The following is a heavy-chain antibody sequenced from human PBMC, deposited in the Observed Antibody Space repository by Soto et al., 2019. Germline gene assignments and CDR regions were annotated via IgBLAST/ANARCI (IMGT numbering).Heavy chain of an antibody. CDR3: AHINIHDSSQPTDV. CDR2: IYGNDDE. Sequence: QITLKESGPTLVKPTQTLTLTCTFSGFSLTTGGVGVGWIRQPPGTALEWLALIYGNDDERYSPSLKSRHTITKHTSKNQVGLTVTNTDPVDAATSYCAHINIHDSSQPTDVWGQGTTVTVSS. CDR1: GFSLTTGGVG. D-gene: IGHD5-18*01. V-gene: IGHV2-5*01. J-gene: IGHJ6*02.